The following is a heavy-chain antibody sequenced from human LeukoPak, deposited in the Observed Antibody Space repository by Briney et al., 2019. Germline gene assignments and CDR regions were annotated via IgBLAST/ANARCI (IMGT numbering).Heavy chain of an antibody. D-gene: IGHD1-26*01. CDR3: ARETSTTYDRAIDI. V-gene: IGHV4-4*07. J-gene: IGHJ3*02. Sequence: SETLSLTCTVSGGDSINNYFWSWIRQPAGKGLEWIGRMYTSGITNYSPSLKSRVTMSIDTSKNQISLNLTSVTAAETAMYYCARETSTTYDRAIDIWGQGTMVTVSS. CDR1: GGDSINNYF. CDR2: MYTSGIT.